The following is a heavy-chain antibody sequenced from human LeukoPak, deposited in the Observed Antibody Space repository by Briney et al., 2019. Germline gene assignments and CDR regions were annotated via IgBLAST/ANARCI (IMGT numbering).Heavy chain of an antibody. J-gene: IGHJ4*02. CDR3: AKDKSGYYDSSGYFHY. Sequence: PEGSLRLSCAASGFTFSSYAMSWVRQAPGKGLEWVSAISGSGGSTYYADSVKGRFTISRDNSKNTLYLQMNSLRAEDTAVYYCAKDKSGYYDSSGYFHYWGQGTLVTVSS. CDR2: ISGSGGST. D-gene: IGHD3-22*01. V-gene: IGHV3-23*01. CDR1: GFTFSSYA.